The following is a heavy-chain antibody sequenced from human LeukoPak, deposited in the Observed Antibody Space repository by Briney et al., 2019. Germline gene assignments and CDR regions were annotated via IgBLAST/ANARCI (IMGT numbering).Heavy chain of an antibody. CDR2: IYHSGST. CDR3: ARDPAVVSVDV. CDR1: GYSISSGYY. Sequence: PSETLSLTCTVSGYSISSGYYWGWIRQPPGKGLEWIGSIYHSGSTYYNPSLKSRVTISVDTSKNQFSLKLSSVTAADTAVYYCARDPAVVSVDVWGKGTTVTVSS. D-gene: IGHD5-18*01. J-gene: IGHJ6*04. V-gene: IGHV4-38-2*02.